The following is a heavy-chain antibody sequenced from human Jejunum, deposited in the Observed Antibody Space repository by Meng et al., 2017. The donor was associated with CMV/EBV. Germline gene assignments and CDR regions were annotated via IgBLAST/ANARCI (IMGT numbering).Heavy chain of an antibody. J-gene: IGHJ4*02. Sequence: QVQLQGSGPRLVKPSQTLSLTCTVSGDSISSGDYSWNWIRQSPGKGLEWIGYIYYNGNAYYNPSLQSRVSILVDTSKNEFSLNLNSVTAADTALYFCARGGIFRGIDYWGQGTLVTVSS. CDR2: IYYNGNA. D-gene: IGHD3-10*01. V-gene: IGHV4-30-4*08. CDR3: ARGGIFRGIDY. CDR1: GDSISSGDYS.